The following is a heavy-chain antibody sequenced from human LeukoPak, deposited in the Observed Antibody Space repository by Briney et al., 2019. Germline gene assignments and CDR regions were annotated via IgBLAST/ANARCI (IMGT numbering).Heavy chain of an antibody. CDR3: GXXSGXRDDDAFDI. V-gene: IGHV4-59*01. Sequence: XXSXXCXVSGGSISSYYWTWIRQPPGKGLEWIGYIYYSGSTNYNPSLKRRVTISVDTSKNQFSLKLYSVTAADTAVYYCGXXSGXRDDDAFDIWGQGTMVTVSS. J-gene: IGHJ3*02. CDR1: GGSISSYY. CDR2: IYYSGST. D-gene: IGHD1-26*01.